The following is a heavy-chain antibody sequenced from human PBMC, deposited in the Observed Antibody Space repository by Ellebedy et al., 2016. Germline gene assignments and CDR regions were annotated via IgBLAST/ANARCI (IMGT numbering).Heavy chain of an antibody. CDR1: GGSISSSSYY. D-gene: IGHD3-9*01. J-gene: IGHJ4*02. CDR2: IYYSGST. V-gene: IGHV4-39*01. Sequence: SETLSLTCTVSGGSISSSSYYWGWIRQPPGKGLEWIGSIYYSGSTYYNPSLKSRVTISVDTSKNQFSLKLSSVTAADTAVYYCARHSYDILTGYTYYFDYWGQGTLVTVSS. CDR3: ARHSYDILTGYTYYFDY.